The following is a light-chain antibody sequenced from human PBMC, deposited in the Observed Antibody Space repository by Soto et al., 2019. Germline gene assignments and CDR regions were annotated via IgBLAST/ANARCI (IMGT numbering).Light chain of an antibody. V-gene: IGKV1-39*01. CDR2: AAS. CDR3: QQSYSTPLT. J-gene: IGKJ4*01. CDR1: QSISSY. Sequence: DIQMTQSPSSLSASLGDRVTITCRASQSISSYLNWYQQKPGKAPKLLIYAASSLQSGVPSRFSGSGSGTDFTLTISSLQPEDFVTYYCQQSYSTPLTFGGGTKVEIK.